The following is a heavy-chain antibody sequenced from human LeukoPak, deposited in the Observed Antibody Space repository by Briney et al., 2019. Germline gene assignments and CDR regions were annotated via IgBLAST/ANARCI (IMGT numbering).Heavy chain of an antibody. D-gene: IGHD4-17*01. CDR1: GFSLSTSGMR. V-gene: IGHV2-70*04. J-gene: IGHJ4*02. CDR2: IDWDDDK. Sequence: SGPALVKPTQTLTLTCTFSGFSLSTSGMRVSWIRQPPGKALEWLARIDWDDDKFYNTSLKTGLTISKDTSKNQVVLTMTNMDPVDTATYYCARIPTYGDYAYFDYWGQGTLVTVSS. CDR3: ARIPTYGDYAYFDY.